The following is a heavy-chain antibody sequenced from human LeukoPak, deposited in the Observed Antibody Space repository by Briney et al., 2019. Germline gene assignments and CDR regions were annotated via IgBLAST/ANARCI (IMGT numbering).Heavy chain of an antibody. CDR1: GYTFTIYG. D-gene: IGHD2-21*02. J-gene: IGHJ4*02. V-gene: IGHV1-18*01. CDR3: ARKDCFGDCYVFQN. Sequence: GASVKVSFTASGYTFTIYGISWVRQAPGQGLEWMGWINTNTGNTQSTQKFQGRVTMTTDTSTSTAYMELSSLRSDDTALYYCARKDCFGDCYVFQNWGQGTLVTVSS. CDR2: INTNTGNT.